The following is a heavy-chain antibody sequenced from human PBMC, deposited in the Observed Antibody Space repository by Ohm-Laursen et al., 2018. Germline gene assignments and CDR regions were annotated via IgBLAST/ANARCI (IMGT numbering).Heavy chain of an antibody. CDR1: TLTFSNCG. J-gene: IGHJ3*02. CDR2: IWYDGTNK. D-gene: IGHD2-2*01. Sequence: SLRLSCSASTLTFSNCGMHWVRQAPGKGLEWVADIWYDGTNKKYGDSVKGRFTISRDNSKKKLYLQMNSLRVEDTAVYYCARGSCTSSASALDMWGQGTMVTVSS. CDR3: ARGSCTSSASALDM. V-gene: IGHV3-33*01.